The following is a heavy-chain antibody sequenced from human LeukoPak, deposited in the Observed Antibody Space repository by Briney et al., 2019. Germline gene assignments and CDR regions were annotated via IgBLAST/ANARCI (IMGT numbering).Heavy chain of an antibody. V-gene: IGHV4-39*01. CDR2: IYYSGST. CDR1: GGSISSGSYY. Sequence: SETLSLTCIVSGGSISSGSYYWGWIRQPPGKGLEWIGSIYYSGSTYYNPSLKSRVTISVDTSKNQFSLKLSSVTAADTAVYYCARQYLILTGYYKGDSWFDPWGQGTLVTVSS. D-gene: IGHD3-9*01. J-gene: IGHJ5*02. CDR3: ARQYLILTGYYKGDSWFDP.